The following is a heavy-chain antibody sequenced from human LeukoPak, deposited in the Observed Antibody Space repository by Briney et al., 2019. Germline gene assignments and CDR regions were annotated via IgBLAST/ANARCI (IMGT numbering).Heavy chain of an antibody. CDR2: IIPIFGTA. CDR1: GGTFSSYA. D-gene: IGHD2-2*01. V-gene: IGHV1-69*13. J-gene: IGHJ3*02. CDR3: ASRGYCSSTSCYGAFDI. Sequence: ASVKVSCKASGGTFSSYAISWVRQAPGQGLEWMGGIIPIFGTANYAQKFQGRVTITADESTSTAYMELSSLRSEDTAVYYCASRGYCSSTSCYGAFDIWGQGTMVTVSS.